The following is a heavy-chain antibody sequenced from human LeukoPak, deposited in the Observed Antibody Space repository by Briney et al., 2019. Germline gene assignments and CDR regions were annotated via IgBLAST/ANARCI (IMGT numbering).Heavy chain of an antibody. CDR3: GGGNYPYYFDY. V-gene: IGHV4-59*08. J-gene: IGHJ4*02. Sequence: SETLSLTCTVSGGSISSYYWTWIRQPPGKGLEWIGYIYYSGSTNYNPSLKSRVTISVDTSMNQFSLKLSSVTAADTAVYYCGGGNYPYYFDYWGQGTLVTVSS. D-gene: IGHD3-16*01. CDR2: IYYSGST. CDR1: GGSISSYY.